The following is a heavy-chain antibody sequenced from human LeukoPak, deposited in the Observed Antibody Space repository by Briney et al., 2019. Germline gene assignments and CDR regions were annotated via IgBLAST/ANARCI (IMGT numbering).Heavy chain of an antibody. CDR2: IYYSGST. V-gene: IGHV4-59*08. CDR3: ARHLNNCGDDCLIFDY. J-gene: IGHJ4*03. CDR1: GASLFSYC. D-gene: IGHD2-21*01. Sequence: PSETLSLTCTVPGASLFSYCWSWIRQPPGKGLEWMGYIYYSGSTNYNPSLKSRVTISVDTSKNQFSLRVSSVTAADTAVYYCARHLNNCGDDCLIFDYWGHGTPVTVSS.